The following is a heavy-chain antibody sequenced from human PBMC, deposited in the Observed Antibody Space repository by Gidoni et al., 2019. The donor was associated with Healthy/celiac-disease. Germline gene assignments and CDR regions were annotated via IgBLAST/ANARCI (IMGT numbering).Heavy chain of an antibody. Sequence: QVQLQESGPGRVKPSQTLSLTCTVSGVSISSGSYSWSLIRQPAGKGLDGIVRIYTSGSTNYNPSLQIRVTISVDPSKIQFSLKLSSVTAADTAVYYWARGIGDIVVVPAAILNWFDPWGQGTLVTVSS. CDR3: ARGIGDIVVVPAAILNWFDP. CDR1: GVSISSGSYS. CDR2: IYTSGST. J-gene: IGHJ5*02. V-gene: IGHV4-61*02. D-gene: IGHD2-2*01.